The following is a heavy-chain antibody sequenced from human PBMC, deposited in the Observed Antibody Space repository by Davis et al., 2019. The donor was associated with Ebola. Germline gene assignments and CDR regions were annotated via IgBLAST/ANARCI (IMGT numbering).Heavy chain of an antibody. CDR2: ISGSDSNT. V-gene: IGHV3-23*01. Sequence: GESLKISCAASGFTFSSYAMTWVRQAPGKGLEWVSTISGSDSNTYYADSVKGRFTISRDNSRNTLYLQINSLRVEDTAIYYCAKHSWWGVSCCYYGLDVWGQGTTVTVSS. CDR3: AKHSWWGVSCCYYGLDV. D-gene: IGHD2-15*01. CDR1: GFTFSSYA. J-gene: IGHJ6*02.